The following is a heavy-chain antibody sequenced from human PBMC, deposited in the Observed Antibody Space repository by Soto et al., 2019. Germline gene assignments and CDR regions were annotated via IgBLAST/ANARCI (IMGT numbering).Heavy chain of an antibody. D-gene: IGHD3-10*01. V-gene: IGHV3-53*01. Sequence: PGGSLRLSCAASGFTVSSNYMSWVRQAPGKGLEWVSVIYIGGSTYYADSVKGRFTISRDNSKNTLYLQMNSLRAEDTAVYYCERGSDGSGSSPFEYWGHGTLVTVSS. CDR2: IYIGGST. J-gene: IGHJ4*01. CDR1: GFTVSSNY. CDR3: ERGSDGSGSSPFEY.